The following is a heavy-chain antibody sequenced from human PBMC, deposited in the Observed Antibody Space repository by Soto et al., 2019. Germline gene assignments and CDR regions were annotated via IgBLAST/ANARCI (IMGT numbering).Heavy chain of an antibody. V-gene: IGHV1-18*01. CDR1: AWTLSIYG. Sequence: SGKVYCTCCAWTLSIYGITWLRQTPGQPLEWLGWISLYSDGTNYAQKFQGRVSMTTDTSTTTAYMELRSLRSDDTAVYYCARVVPGAEAWFGPWGQGPLVTVSS. CDR3: ARVVPGAEAWFGP. CDR2: ISLYSDGT. J-gene: IGHJ5*02. D-gene: IGHD2-2*01.